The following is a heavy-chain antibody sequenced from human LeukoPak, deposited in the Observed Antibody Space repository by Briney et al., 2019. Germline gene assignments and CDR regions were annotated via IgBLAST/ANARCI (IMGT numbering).Heavy chain of an antibody. CDR1: GYTLTELS. J-gene: IGHJ4*02. Sequence: ASVKVSCKVSGYTLTELSMHWVRQAPGKRLDWMGGFDPEDGETIYAQKFQGRVTMTEDTSTDTAYMELSSLRSEDTAVYYCATPARGAMAPYFDYWGQGTLVTVSS. D-gene: IGHD3-16*01. CDR2: FDPEDGET. V-gene: IGHV1-24*01. CDR3: ATPARGAMAPYFDY.